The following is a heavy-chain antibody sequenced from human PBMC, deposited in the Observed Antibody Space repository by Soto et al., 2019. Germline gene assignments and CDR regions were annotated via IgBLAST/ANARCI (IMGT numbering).Heavy chain of an antibody. CDR1: GGSISSNY. D-gene: IGHD3-10*01. Sequence: QVQLQESGPGLVKPSETLSLMCTVSGGSISSNYWSWIRQPPGKGLEYIGYIYYSGSTNYNPSLKSRVTLSLDTSKTQFSLKLSSVTAADTAVYYCARGGGSPDYWGQGTLVTVSS. V-gene: IGHV4-59*01. CDR2: IYYSGST. CDR3: ARGGGSPDY. J-gene: IGHJ4*02.